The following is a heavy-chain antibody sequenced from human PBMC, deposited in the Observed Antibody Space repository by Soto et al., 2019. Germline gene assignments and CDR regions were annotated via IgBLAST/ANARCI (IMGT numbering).Heavy chain of an antibody. Sequence: QVQLVESGGGVVQPGLSLRVSCVGSGFTFRSYVIHWVRQAPGKGLEWVALTSYDGSDKYYDDSVRGRFTISRDNSRNTVDLQMDSLRLEDTALYYCARWGTTGGLDVWGQGTLVSVSS. V-gene: IGHV3-33*05. CDR2: TSYDGSDK. D-gene: IGHD3-16*01. CDR3: ARWGTTGGLDV. J-gene: IGHJ1*01. CDR1: GFTFRSYV.